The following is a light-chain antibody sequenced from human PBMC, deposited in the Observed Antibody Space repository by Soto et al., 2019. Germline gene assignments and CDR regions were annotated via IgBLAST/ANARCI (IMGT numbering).Light chain of an antibody. Sequence: QLVLTQSPSASASLGPSVKLTCTLSSGHSSYAIAWHQQQPEKGPRYLMKLNSDGSHSKGDGIPDRFSGSSSGAERYLTISSLQSEDEADYYCQTWGTGIYVVFGGGTKVTVL. CDR3: QTWGTGIYVV. CDR1: SGHSSYA. V-gene: IGLV4-69*01. J-gene: IGLJ2*01. CDR2: LNSDGSH.